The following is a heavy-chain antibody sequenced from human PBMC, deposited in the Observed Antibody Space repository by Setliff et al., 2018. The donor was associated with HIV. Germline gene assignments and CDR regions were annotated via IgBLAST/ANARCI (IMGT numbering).Heavy chain of an antibody. CDR3: ARGLGEMGTKIGNAFDY. CDR2: INHSRTT. D-gene: IGHD1-1*01. J-gene: IGHJ4*02. Sequence: PSETLSLTCAVYGGSLSGYYWSWLRQPPGKGLEWLGEINHSRTTNYNASLNRRVTISVDTSKNQFSLKLGSVTAADTAMYYCARGLGEMGTKIGNAFDYWGQGTLVTV. V-gene: IGHV4-34*01. CDR1: GGSLSGYY.